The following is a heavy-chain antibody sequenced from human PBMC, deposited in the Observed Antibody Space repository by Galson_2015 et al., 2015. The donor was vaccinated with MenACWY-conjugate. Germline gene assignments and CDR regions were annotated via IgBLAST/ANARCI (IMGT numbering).Heavy chain of an antibody. CDR1: GDSVSSNSAG. D-gene: IGHD6-6*01. Sequence: CAISGDSVSSNSAGWNWVRQSPARGLEWLGRTYYRSKWYSDYAVSVKSRITINPDTSKNQFSLHLNSVTPEDTAVYYCARGFWSTSSGYYYYYMDVWGKGTTVTVSS. V-gene: IGHV6-1*01. J-gene: IGHJ6*03. CDR2: TYYRSKWYS. CDR3: ARGFWSTSSGYYYYYMDV.